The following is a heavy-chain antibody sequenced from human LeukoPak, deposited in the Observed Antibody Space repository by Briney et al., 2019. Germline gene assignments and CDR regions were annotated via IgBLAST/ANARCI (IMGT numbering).Heavy chain of an antibody. CDR3: ARDSLTAMVTNFDY. Sequence: ASVKVSCKASGGTFSSYAISWVRQAPGQGLEWMGWISAYNGNTNYAQKLQGRATMTTDTSTSTAYMELRSLRSDDTAVYYCARDSLTAMVTNFDYWGQGTLVTVSS. CDR1: GGTFSSYA. V-gene: IGHV1-18*01. J-gene: IGHJ4*02. D-gene: IGHD5-18*01. CDR2: ISAYNGNT.